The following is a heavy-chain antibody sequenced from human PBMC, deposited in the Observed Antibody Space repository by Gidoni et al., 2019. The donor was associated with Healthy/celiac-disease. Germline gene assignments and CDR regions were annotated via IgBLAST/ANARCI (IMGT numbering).Heavy chain of an antibody. J-gene: IGHJ3*02. CDR2: INPSGGST. CDR3: ARDSGGGNSGGSGGAFDI. CDR1: GYTFTSYY. V-gene: IGHV1-46*03. Sequence: QVQLVQSGAEVKKPGASVKVSCKASGYTFTSYYMHWVRQAPGQGLEWMGIINPSGGSTSYAQKFQGRVTMTRDTSTSTVYMELSSLRSEDTAVYYCARDSGGGNSGGSGGAFDIWGQGTMVTVSS. D-gene: IGHD2-21*02.